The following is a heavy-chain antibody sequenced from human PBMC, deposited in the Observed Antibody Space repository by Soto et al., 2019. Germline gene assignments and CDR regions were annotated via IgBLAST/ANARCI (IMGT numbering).Heavy chain of an antibody. CDR1: GFTFSSYA. D-gene: IGHD3-10*01. J-gene: IGHJ4*02. Sequence: EVQLLESGGGLVQPGGSLRLSCAASGFTFSSYAMRWVRQAPGKGLEWVSAISGSGGSTYYADSVKGRFTISRDNAKNTLYLQMNSLKAEDTAVYYCAKRGSGSYFDYWGQGTLVTVSS. CDR3: AKRGSGSYFDY. V-gene: IGHV3-23*01. CDR2: ISGSGGST.